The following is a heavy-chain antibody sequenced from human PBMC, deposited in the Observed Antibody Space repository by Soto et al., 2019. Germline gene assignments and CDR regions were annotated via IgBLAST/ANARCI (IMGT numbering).Heavy chain of an antibody. CDR1: GYSFISYW. Sequence: EVQLVQSGAEVKKPGESLKISCKASGYSFISYWIAWVRQMPGTGLEWMGIVYPGNSDTRYSPSFQGQVTISVDKSITTAYLQWSSLKASDSGMYYCARRRSLAYCGADCYSMDYWGQGTLVTVSS. J-gene: IGHJ4*02. CDR3: ARRRSLAYCGADCYSMDY. V-gene: IGHV5-51*01. D-gene: IGHD2-21*02. CDR2: VYPGNSDT.